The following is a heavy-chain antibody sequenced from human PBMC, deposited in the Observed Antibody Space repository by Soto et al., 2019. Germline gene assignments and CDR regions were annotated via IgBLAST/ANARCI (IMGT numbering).Heavy chain of an antibody. Sequence: GGSLRLSCAASGFTSSSYAMSWVRQAPGKGLEWVSAISGSGGSTYYADSVKGRFTISRDNSKNTLYLQMNSLRAEDTAVYYCAKGGITMIVVVIKGPNYFDYWGQGTLVTVSS. CDR1: GFTSSSYA. V-gene: IGHV3-23*01. J-gene: IGHJ4*02. CDR2: ISGSGGST. CDR3: AKGGITMIVVVIKGPNYFDY. D-gene: IGHD3-22*01.